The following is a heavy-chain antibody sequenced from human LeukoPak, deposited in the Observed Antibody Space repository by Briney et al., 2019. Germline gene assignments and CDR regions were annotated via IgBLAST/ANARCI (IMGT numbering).Heavy chain of an antibody. D-gene: IGHD2-15*01. Sequence: GGSLRLSCAASGFTFSSYSMNWVRQAPGKGLEWVSSISSSSSYIYYADSVKGRFTISRDNAKNSLYLQMNSLRAEDTAVCYCARGLGPHGSRDYWGQGTLVTVSS. CDR1: GFTFSSYS. CDR3: ARGLGPHGSRDY. J-gene: IGHJ4*02. V-gene: IGHV3-21*01. CDR2: ISSSSSYI.